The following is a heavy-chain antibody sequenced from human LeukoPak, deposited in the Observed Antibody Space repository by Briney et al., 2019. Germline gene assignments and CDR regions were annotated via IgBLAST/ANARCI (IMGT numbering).Heavy chain of an antibody. V-gene: IGHV4-59*12. CDR2: IYYSGST. Sequence: KSSETLSLTCTVSGGSISSYYWSWIRQPPGKGLEWIGYIYYSGSTNYNPSLKSRVTISVDTSKNQFSLKLSSVTAADTAVYYCARDEPFDPWGQGTLVTVSS. CDR3: ARDEPFDP. D-gene: IGHD1-14*01. CDR1: GGSISSYY. J-gene: IGHJ5*02.